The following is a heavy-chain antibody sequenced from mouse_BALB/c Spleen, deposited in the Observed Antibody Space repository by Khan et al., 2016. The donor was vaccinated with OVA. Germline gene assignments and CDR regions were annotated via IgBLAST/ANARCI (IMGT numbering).Heavy chain of an antibody. J-gene: IGHJ4*01. CDR3: ARWGGNYKYYYALDY. Sequence: QVQLKESGTELARPGASVKLSCKASGYTFADFYINWVKQRPGQGLEWIGEIYPGTGNTYYNEKFKGKAALTTDKSSSTAYMHLSSLTSEDSAVYFCARWGGNYKYYYALDYWGQGTSVTVSS. D-gene: IGHD2-1*01. CDR2: IYPGTGNT. V-gene: IGHV1-77*01. CDR1: GYTFADFY.